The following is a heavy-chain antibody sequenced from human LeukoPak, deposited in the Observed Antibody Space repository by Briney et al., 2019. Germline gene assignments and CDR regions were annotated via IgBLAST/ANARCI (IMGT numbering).Heavy chain of an antibody. J-gene: IGHJ4*02. CDR2: ISSSSSTI. Sequence: GGSLRLSCAASGSTFSSYSMNWVRQAPGKGLEWVSYISSSSSTIYYADSVKGRFTISRDNAKNSLYLQMNSLRAEDTAVYYCAGEYNWNDEDYWGQGTLVTVSS. CDR3: AGEYNWNDEDY. V-gene: IGHV3-48*04. CDR1: GSTFSSYS. D-gene: IGHD1-20*01.